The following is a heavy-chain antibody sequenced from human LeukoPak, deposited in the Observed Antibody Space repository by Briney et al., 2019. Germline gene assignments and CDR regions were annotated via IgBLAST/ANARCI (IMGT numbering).Heavy chain of an antibody. Sequence: GASVTVSCKASGYSFTSYGIYWVRQAPGQGLELMGWISTYNGKTNYAQNLQGRVTMTTDSSTSTAYMELRSLRSDDTAIYYCARYHGSGRYHPFDYWGQGTLVPVSS. V-gene: IGHV1-18*01. D-gene: IGHD3-10*01. CDR3: ARYHGSGRYHPFDY. CDR2: ISTYNGKT. J-gene: IGHJ4*02. CDR1: GYSFTSYG.